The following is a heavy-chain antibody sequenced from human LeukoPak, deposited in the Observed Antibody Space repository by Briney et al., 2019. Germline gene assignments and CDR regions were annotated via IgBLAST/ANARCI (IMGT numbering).Heavy chain of an antibody. CDR2: IYSGGSI. Sequence: GGSLRLSCAASGFTVSSNYMSWVRQAPGKGLEWVSVIYSGGSIYYADSVKGRFTISRDNSKNTLYLQMNSLRAEDTAVYYCAKLIQLWHIDYWGQGTLVTVSS. J-gene: IGHJ4*02. D-gene: IGHD5-18*01. CDR1: GFTVSSNY. V-gene: IGHV3-53*01. CDR3: AKLIQLWHIDY.